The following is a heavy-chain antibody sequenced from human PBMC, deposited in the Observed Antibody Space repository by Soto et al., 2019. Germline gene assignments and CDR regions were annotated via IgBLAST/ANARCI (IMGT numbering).Heavy chain of an antibody. J-gene: IGHJ6*03. D-gene: IGHD2-2*01. CDR2: INHSGST. V-gene: IGHV4-34*01. CDR3: ASSIVVVPAAPSRYMDV. Sequence: PSETLSLTCAVYGGSFSGYYWSWIRQPPGKGLEWIGEINHSGSTNYNPSLKSRVTISVDTSKNQFSLKLSSVTAADTSLYYCASSIVVVPAAPSRYMDVWGKGTTVTVSS. CDR1: GGSFSGYY.